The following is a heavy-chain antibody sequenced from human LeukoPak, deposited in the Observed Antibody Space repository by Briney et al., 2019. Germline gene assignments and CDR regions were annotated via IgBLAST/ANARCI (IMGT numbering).Heavy chain of an antibody. V-gene: IGHV3-7*01. CDR3: ARAVSYGDYNKAFDY. CDR2: IKQDGSEK. Sequence: GGSLRLSCAASGFTFSSYWMSWVRQAPGKGLEWVANIKQDGSEKYYVDSVKGRFTISRDNAKNSLYLQMNSLRAEDTAVYYCARAVSYGDYNKAFDYWGQGTLVTVSS. D-gene: IGHD4-17*01. J-gene: IGHJ4*02. CDR1: GFTFSSYW.